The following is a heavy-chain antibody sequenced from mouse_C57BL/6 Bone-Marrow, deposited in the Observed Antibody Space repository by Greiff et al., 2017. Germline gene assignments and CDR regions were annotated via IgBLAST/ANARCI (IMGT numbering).Heavy chain of an antibody. CDR1: GFTFSSYG. CDR3: ARQIYYYGSSPDY. V-gene: IGHV5-6*01. CDR2: ISSGGSYT. J-gene: IGHJ2*01. D-gene: IGHD1-1*01. Sequence: EVQRVESGGDLVKPGGSLKLSCAASGFTFSSYGMSWVRQTPDKRLEWVATISSGGSYTYYPDSVKGRFTISRDNAKNTLYLQMSSLKSEDTAMYYCARQIYYYGSSPDYWGQGTTLTVSS.